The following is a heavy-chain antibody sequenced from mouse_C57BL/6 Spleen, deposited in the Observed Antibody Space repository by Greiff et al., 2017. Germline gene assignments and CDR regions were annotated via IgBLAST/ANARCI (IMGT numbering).Heavy chain of an antibody. D-gene: IGHD2-1*01. CDR3: DGGGWYPLDY. V-gene: IGHV6-3*01. CDR1: GFTFSNYW. J-gene: IGHJ2*01. CDR2: IRLKSDNYAT. Sequence: EVQVVESGGGLVQPGGSMKLSCVASGFTFSNYWMNWVRQSPEKGLEWVAQIRLKSDNYATHYADSVKGRFTISRAASKSSVNLQMNNVRAADTGVSYCDGGGWYPLDYWGQGTTLTVSS.